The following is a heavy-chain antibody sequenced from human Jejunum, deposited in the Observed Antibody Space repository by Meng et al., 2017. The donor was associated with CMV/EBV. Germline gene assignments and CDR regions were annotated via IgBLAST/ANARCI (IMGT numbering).Heavy chain of an antibody. D-gene: IGHD3-3*01. V-gene: IGHV3-74*01. CDR1: GFTLLVYY. Sequence: APGFTLLVYYIPCVRQAPGKGLLCVSRITSDGTIPCYADSVEGRFTISRDNTKNTLYLQMNRLRAEDTATYFCARGGYDFWTDYFHYWGQGTLVTVSS. CDR2: ITSDGTIP. J-gene: IGHJ4*02. CDR3: ARGGYDFWTDYFHY.